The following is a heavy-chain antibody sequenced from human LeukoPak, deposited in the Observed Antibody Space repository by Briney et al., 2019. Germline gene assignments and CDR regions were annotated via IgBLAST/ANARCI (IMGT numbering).Heavy chain of an antibody. Sequence: SETLSLTCTVSGGSISSYYWSWIRQPPGKGLEWIGYIYYSGSTNYNPSLKSRVTISVDTSKNQFSLKLSSVTAADTAVYYCARRESRGYSYFDPWGQGTLVTVSS. V-gene: IGHV4-59*01. CDR1: GGSISSYY. CDR2: IYYSGST. D-gene: IGHD5-18*01. J-gene: IGHJ5*02. CDR3: ARRESRGYSYFDP.